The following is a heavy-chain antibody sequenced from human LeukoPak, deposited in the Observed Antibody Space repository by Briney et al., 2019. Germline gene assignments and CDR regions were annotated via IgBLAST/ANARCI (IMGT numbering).Heavy chain of an antibody. CDR3: ARDRDYDFWSGTVVPYYFDY. V-gene: IGHV3-7*01. J-gene: IGHJ4*02. D-gene: IGHD3-3*01. CDR1: GFTFSSYW. CDR2: IKQDGSEK. Sequence: GGSLRLSCAASGFTFSSYWMSWVRQAPGKGREWVANIKQDGSEKYYVDSVKGRFTISRDNAKSSLYLQMNSLRAEDTAVYYCARDRDYDFWSGTVVPYYFDYWGQGTLVTVSS.